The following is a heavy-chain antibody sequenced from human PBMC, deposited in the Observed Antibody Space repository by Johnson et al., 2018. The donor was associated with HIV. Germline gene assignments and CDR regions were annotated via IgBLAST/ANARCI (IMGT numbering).Heavy chain of an antibody. V-gene: IGHV3-30*04. D-gene: IGHD3-3*01. J-gene: IGHJ3*02. Sequence: VQLVESGGGVVQPGRSLRLSCAASGFTLSSYAMHWVHQAPGKGLEWVAVISYDGSNKYYADSVKGRFTISRDNSKNTLDLQMNSLRAEDTAVYYCAKDVRGYECEELASDYYDFGRDQPCQDPRGVVGIFDIWGQGTMVTVSS. CDR1: GFTLSSYA. CDR3: AKDVRGYECEELASDYYDFGRDQPCQDPRGVVGIFDI. CDR2: ISYDGSNK.